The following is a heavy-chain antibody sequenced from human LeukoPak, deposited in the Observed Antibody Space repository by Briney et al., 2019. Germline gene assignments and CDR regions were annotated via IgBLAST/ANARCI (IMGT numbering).Heavy chain of an antibody. J-gene: IGHJ4*02. V-gene: IGHV4-39*07. D-gene: IGHD3-10*01. CDR1: GGSISSSSYY. CDR3: ARAGFGELFVY. Sequence: PSETLSLTCTVSGGSISSSSYYWGWIRQPPGKGLEWIGSIYYSGSTYYNPSLKSRVTISVDTSKNQFSLKLSSVTAADTAVYYCARAGFGELFVYWGQGTLVTVSS. CDR2: IYYSGST.